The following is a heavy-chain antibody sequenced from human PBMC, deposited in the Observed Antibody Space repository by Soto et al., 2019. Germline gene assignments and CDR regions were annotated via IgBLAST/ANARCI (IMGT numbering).Heavy chain of an antibody. CDR2: INHSGST. J-gene: IGHJ4*02. CDR3: ASDKIPCLSDY. V-gene: IGHV4-34*01. D-gene: IGHD2-21*01. CDR1: GGSFSGYY. Sequence: QVQLQQWGAGLLKPSETLSLTCAVYGGSFSGYYCTWIRQPPGTGLEWIGEINHSGSTNYNPSLKSRVTISVDTSKNQFSLKLTSVTAADTAVYYCASDKIPCLSDYWGQGTLVTVSS.